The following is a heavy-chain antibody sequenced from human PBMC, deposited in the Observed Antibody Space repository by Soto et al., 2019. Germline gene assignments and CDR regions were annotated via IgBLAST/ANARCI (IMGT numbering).Heavy chain of an antibody. CDR3: AKSVYNWNDGFFDY. J-gene: IGHJ4*02. Sequence: QVQLVESGGGVVQPGRSLRLSCGASGFTFSTYGMHWVRQAPGKGLEWVEVISYDGVNKYYADSVKGRFTISRDNSKNTLYLQMNSLRAEDTAVYYCAKSVYNWNDGFFDYWGQGTLVTFSS. CDR2: ISYDGVNK. V-gene: IGHV3-30*18. CDR1: GFTFSTYG. D-gene: IGHD1-1*01.